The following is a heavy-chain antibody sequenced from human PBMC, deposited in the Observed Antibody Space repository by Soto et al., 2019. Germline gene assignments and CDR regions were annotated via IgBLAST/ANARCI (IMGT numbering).Heavy chain of an antibody. Sequence: GESLKISCEVSGFTFTNYWIAWVRQMPGKGLEWMGGIYPADSQTRYSPTFQGQVAISADKSGNTAYLQWPSLKASDTPIYFLLRQAPGDKSKWFEPWGQRPLVIVSS. CDR3: LRQAPGDKSKWFEP. CDR1: GFTFTNYW. J-gene: IGHJ5*02. CDR2: IYPADSQT. V-gene: IGHV5-51*01. D-gene: IGHD3-10*01.